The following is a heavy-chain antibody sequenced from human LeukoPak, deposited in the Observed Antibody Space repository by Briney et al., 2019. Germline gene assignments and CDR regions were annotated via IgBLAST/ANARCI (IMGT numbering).Heavy chain of an antibody. CDR1: GGSISSYY. J-gene: IGHJ4*02. D-gene: IGHD3-10*01. CDR2: IYTSGST. V-gene: IGHV4-4*07. Sequence: SETLSLTCTVSGGSISSYYWSWIRQPAGKGLEWIGRIYTSGSTNYNPSLKSRVTMSVDTSKNQFSLKLSSVTAADTAVYYCARNSYYYGSGSPMVTHLRAEVFDYWGQGTLVTVSS. CDR3: ARNSYYYGSGSPMVTHLRAEVFDY.